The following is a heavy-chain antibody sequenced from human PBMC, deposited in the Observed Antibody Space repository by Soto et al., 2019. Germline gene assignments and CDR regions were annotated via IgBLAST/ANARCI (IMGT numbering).Heavy chain of an antibody. Sequence: GGSLRLSCAASGFTFSSYGMHWVRQAPGKGLEWVAVISYDGSNKYYADSVKGRFTISRDNSKNTLYLQMNSLRAEDTAVYYCAKRSFQSSDIVIMVYAPPLDYSGMDVWGQGTTVTVSS. J-gene: IGHJ6*02. D-gene: IGHD2-8*01. CDR1: GFTFSSYG. CDR3: AKRSFQSSDIVIMVYAPPLDYSGMDV. CDR2: ISYDGSNK. V-gene: IGHV3-30*18.